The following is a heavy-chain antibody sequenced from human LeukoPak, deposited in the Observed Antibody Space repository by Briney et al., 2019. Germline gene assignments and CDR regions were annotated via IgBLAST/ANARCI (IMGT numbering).Heavy chain of an antibody. D-gene: IGHD6-6*01. V-gene: IGHV3-23*01. CDR1: GFTYSTYA. CDR3: AKGSRASRPYYFDY. J-gene: IGHJ4*02. Sequence: PGGSLRLSCAASGFTYSTYAMSWVRQAPGKGLEWISAITDSGGDTYYADSVKGRFTISRNNSKIALYLQMNSLRAEDTAVYYCAKGSRASRPYYFDYWGQGTLVTVSS. CDR2: ITDSGGDT.